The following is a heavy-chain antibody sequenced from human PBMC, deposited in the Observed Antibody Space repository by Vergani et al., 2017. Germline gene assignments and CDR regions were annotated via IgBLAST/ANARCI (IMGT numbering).Heavy chain of an antibody. CDR2: IYYSGST. CDR3: ARHSTVEWLVKLGWIDP. J-gene: IGHJ5*02. CDR1: GDSISNYY. D-gene: IGHD6-19*01. V-gene: IGHV4-39*01. Sequence: QVQLQESGPGLVKPSETLSLTCTISGDSISNYYWGWIRQPPGKGLEWIASIYYSGSTYYNTSLKSRVTISVDTSKNQFSLKMSSVTAAYTAVYFCARHSTVEWLVKLGWIDPWGQGILVTVSS.